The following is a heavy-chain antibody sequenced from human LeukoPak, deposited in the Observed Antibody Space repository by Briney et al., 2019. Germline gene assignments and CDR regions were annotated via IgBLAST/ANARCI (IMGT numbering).Heavy chain of an antibody. D-gene: IGHD2-21*02. Sequence: SETLSLTCSVSGGSISSYYWSWIRQPPGKGLEGIGYIYYSGSTNYNPSLKSRVTISVDTSKNQFSLKLSSVTAADTAVYYCASADSEDAFDIWGQGTMVTVSS. CDR3: ASADSEDAFDI. V-gene: IGHV4-59*01. J-gene: IGHJ3*02. CDR2: IYYSGST. CDR1: GGSISSYY.